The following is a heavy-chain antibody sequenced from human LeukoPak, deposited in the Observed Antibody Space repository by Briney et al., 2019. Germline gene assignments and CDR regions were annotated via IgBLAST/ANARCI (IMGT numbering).Heavy chain of an antibody. CDR2: ISAYNGNT. Sequence: ASVKVSCKASGYTFTSYGISWVRQAPGQGLEWMGWISAYNGNTNYAQKLQGRVTMTTDTSTSTAYMELRSLKSDDTAVYYCAREATGTGAFDIWGQGTMVTVSS. D-gene: IGHD1-1*01. CDR1: GYTFTSYG. J-gene: IGHJ3*02. CDR3: AREATGTGAFDI. V-gene: IGHV1-18*01.